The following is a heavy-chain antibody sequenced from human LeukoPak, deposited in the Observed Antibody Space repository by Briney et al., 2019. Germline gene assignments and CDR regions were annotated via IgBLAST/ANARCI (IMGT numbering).Heavy chain of an antibody. J-gene: IGHJ6*03. CDR2: ISSSGSTI. V-gene: IGHV3-48*03. Sequence: GGSLRLSCAASGFTFSSYEMNWVRQAPGKGLEWVSYISSSGSTIYYADSVKGRFTISRDNAKNSLYLQMNSLRAEDTAVYYCARGARFYYYYYMDVWGKGTTVTVSS. CDR3: ARGARFYYYYYMDV. CDR1: GFTFSSYE.